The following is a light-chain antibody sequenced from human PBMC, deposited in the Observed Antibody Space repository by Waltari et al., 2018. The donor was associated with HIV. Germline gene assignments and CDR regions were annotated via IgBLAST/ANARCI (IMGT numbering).Light chain of an antibody. Sequence: IQVTQSPSSPSAYVGYQVPFTCRASQSISSYLNWYQQKPGKAPKHLIYAASSVQSGVPSRFSGSGSGTDFTLSISRLQPKDFETYYCQQSYSTPRTLGGGTKVEIK. CDR3: QQSYSTPRT. V-gene: IGKV1-39*01. CDR1: QSISSY. CDR2: AAS. J-gene: IGKJ4*01.